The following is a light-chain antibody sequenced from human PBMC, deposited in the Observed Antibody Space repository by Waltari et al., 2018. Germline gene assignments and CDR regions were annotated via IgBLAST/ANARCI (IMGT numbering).Light chain of an antibody. V-gene: IGLV6-57*01. CDR3: QSYDDNIVI. Sequence: YEDFQRPSGVPNRFSGSIDSSSKSASLTISGLRTEDEADYYCQSYDDNIVIFGGGTKLTVL. J-gene: IGLJ2*01. CDR2: EDF.